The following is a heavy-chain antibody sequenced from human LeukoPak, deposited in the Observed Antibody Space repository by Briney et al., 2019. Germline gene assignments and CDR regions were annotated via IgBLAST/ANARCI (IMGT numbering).Heavy chain of an antibody. Sequence: GASVKVSCKASGYTFTGYYMHRVRQAPGQGLEWMGWINPNSGGTNYAQKFQGRVTMTRDTSISTAYMELSRLRSDDTAVYYCARLLGTWNTFDYWGQGTLVTVSS. CDR1: GYTFTGYY. CDR3: ARLLGTWNTFDY. V-gene: IGHV1-2*02. D-gene: IGHD1/OR15-1a*01. CDR2: INPNSGGT. J-gene: IGHJ4*02.